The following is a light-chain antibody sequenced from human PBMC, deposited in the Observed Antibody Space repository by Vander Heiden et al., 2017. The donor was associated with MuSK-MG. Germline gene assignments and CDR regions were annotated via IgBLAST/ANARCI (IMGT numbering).Light chain of an antibody. CDR1: QSISSY. CDR3: LQNDSNPPFT. J-gene: IGKJ3*01. Sequence: DIQMTQSPSSLSASVGDRVTIAGRASQSISSYLNWYQQKPGKAPKLLIYAASSLQRGVPSRLSGSGHRTDFTLTISRRQPEDFASYFFLQNDSNPPFTFGHGTKVDIK. CDR2: AAS. V-gene: IGKV1-39*01.